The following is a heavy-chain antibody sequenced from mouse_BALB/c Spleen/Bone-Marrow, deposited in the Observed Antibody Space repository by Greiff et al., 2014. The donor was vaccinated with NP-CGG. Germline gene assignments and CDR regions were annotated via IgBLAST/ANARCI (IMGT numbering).Heavy chain of an antibody. J-gene: IGHJ2*01. CDR1: GYTFTNYD. Sequence: QVQLKESGAELVKPGASVKLSCKASGYTFTNYDINWVRQRPEQGLEWIGWIFPGNGSTNYNEKFKGKATLTTDKSSGTAYMQLSRLTSEDSADYFCARSNSISTATDYWGQGTTLTVSS. D-gene: IGHD1-2*01. V-gene: IGHV1-77*01. CDR3: ARSNSISTATDY. CDR2: IFPGNGST.